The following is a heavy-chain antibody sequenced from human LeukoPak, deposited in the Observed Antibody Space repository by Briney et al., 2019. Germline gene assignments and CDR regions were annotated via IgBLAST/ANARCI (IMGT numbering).Heavy chain of an antibody. CDR2: INHSGST. CDR1: GGSFSGYY. V-gene: IGHV4-34*01. J-gene: IGHJ4*02. Sequence: SEALSLTCAVYGGSFSGYYWSWIRQPPGKGLEWIGEINHSGSTNYNPSLKSRVTISVDTSKNQFSLKLSSVTAADTAVYYCARHRRPRYCSSTSCSRYYFDYWGQGTLVTVSS. CDR3: ARHRRPRYCSSTSCSRYYFDY. D-gene: IGHD2-2*01.